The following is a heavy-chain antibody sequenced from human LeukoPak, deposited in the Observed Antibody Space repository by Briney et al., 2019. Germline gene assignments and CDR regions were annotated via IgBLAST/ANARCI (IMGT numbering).Heavy chain of an antibody. CDR1: GGSVSSCNYY. CDR2: IHYSRST. D-gene: IGHD1-26*01. CDR3: ARSGSTGGY. Sequence: SETLSLTCTVSGGSVSSCNYYCSWIPQSPGKGLEWIVYIHYSRSTGYNPSLKSQLTMSIDTSKNQFSLNLSSVTAADRAVYYCARSGSTGGYWGQGTLVTVSS. V-gene: IGHV4-61*01. J-gene: IGHJ4*02.